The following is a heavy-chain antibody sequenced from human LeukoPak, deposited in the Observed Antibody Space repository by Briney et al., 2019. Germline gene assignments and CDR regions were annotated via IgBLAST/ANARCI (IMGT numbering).Heavy chain of an antibody. CDR2: ISGSGGST. V-gene: IGHV3-23*01. CDR3: AKGKYYYDSSGPDY. D-gene: IGHD3-22*01. Sequence: GGSLRLSCAASGFTFSSYAMSWVRQAPGKGLEWVSAISGSGGSTYYADSVKSRFTISRDNSKNTLYLQMNSLRAEDTAVYYCAKGKYYYDSSGPDYWGQGTLVTVSS. J-gene: IGHJ4*02. CDR1: GFTFSSYA.